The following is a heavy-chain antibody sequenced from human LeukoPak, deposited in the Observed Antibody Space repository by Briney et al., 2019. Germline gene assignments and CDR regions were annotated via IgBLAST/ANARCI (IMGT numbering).Heavy chain of an antibody. Sequence: ASVKVSCKVSGYTLAELSMHWVRQAPGKGLEWMGGFDPEDGETIYAQKFQGRVTMTEDTSTDTAYMELSSLRSEDTAVYYCATEYSSGWYGGFDYWGQGTLVTVSS. CDR3: ATEYSSGWYGGFDY. J-gene: IGHJ4*02. CDR2: FDPEDGET. D-gene: IGHD6-19*01. V-gene: IGHV1-24*01. CDR1: GYTLAELS.